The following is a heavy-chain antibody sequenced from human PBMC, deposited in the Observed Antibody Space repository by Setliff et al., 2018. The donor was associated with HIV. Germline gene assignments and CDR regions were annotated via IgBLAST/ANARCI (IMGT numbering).Heavy chain of an antibody. CDR1: GGSLSNHK. CDR2: ISYSGTT. CDR3: ARGQLDLRAPMFYYMDV. J-gene: IGHJ6*03. Sequence: LSLTCGVYGGSLSNHKWTWVRQAPGKGLEWIGDISYSGTTKYNPSLRSRLRVSLDTSRNQFSLRMTSVTAADAAVYYCARGQLDLRAPMFYYMDVWGKGTSVTVSS. D-gene: IGHD3-10*02. V-gene: IGHV4-34*01.